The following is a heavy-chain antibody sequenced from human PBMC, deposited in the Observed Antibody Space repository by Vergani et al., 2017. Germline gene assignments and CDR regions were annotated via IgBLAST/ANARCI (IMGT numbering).Heavy chain of an antibody. J-gene: IGHJ5*02. Sequence: QVQLQESGPGLVKPSETLSLTCTVSGGSISSYYWSWIRQPPGKGLEWIGYIYYSGSTNYNPSLKSRVTISVDTSKNQFSLKLSSVTAADTAVYYWAREAGRNYYGSENWFDPWGQGTLVTVSS. V-gene: IGHV4-59*01. CDR2: IYYSGST. D-gene: IGHD3-10*01. CDR1: GGSISSYY. CDR3: AREAGRNYYGSENWFDP.